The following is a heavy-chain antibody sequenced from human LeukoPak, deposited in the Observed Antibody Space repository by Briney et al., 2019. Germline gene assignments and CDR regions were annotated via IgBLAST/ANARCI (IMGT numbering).Heavy chain of an antibody. CDR2: IYYSGST. CDR3: ARSSYSSGWYADWFDP. Sequence: SGTLSLTCTVSGGSISSSSYYWGWIRQPPGKGLEWIGSIYYSGSTYYNPSLKSRVTISVDTSKNQFSLKLSSVTAADTAVYYCARSSYSSGWYADWFDPWGQGTLVTVSS. CDR1: GGSISSSSYY. D-gene: IGHD6-19*01. V-gene: IGHV4-39*01. J-gene: IGHJ5*02.